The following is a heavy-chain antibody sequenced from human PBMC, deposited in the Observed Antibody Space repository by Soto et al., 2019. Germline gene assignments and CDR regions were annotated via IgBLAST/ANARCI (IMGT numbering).Heavy chain of an antibody. CDR1: GGYISNYY. V-gene: IGHV4-59*01. CDR2: IHNSGNT. Sequence: PSETLSLTCTVPGGYISNYYWTWIRQFPGKRLEWIAHIHNSGNTNSNPSLKSRVTISMDTSKNQISLSLTSVTAADTAMYYCARWQYTGGTPIDMWGQGTMVTVSS. D-gene: IGHD6-6*01. J-gene: IGHJ3*02. CDR3: ARWQYTGGTPIDM.